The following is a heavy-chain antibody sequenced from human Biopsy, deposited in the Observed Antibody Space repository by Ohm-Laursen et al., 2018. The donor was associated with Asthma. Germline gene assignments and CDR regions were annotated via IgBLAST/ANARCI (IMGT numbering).Heavy chain of an antibody. J-gene: IGHJ6*02. Sequence: GSLRLSCAASGFTFGTFGMNWVRQAPGKGLEWVSYISRSSDTIHYADSVRGRFTISRDNARNSLYLQMNSLRDEDTAAYYCASYEVVTGILPMDVWGQGATVTVSS. CDR2: ISRSSDTI. V-gene: IGHV3-48*02. CDR1: GFTFGTFG. D-gene: IGHD2-21*02. CDR3: ASYEVVTGILPMDV.